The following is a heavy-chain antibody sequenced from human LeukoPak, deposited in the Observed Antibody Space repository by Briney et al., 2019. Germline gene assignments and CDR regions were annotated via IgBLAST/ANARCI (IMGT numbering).Heavy chain of an antibody. CDR1: RHTFTVWH. CDR2: INPNSGGT. Sequence: ASVKVPCKASRHTFTVWHIHWVRQAPGQGLEWMGWINPNSGGTNYAQKFQGRVTMTRDTSISTAYMELSRLRSDDTAVYYCARDRVTMVRGVIITPGYWGQGTLVTVSS. V-gene: IGHV1-2*02. J-gene: IGHJ4*02. D-gene: IGHD3-10*01. CDR3: ARDRVTMVRGVIITPGY.